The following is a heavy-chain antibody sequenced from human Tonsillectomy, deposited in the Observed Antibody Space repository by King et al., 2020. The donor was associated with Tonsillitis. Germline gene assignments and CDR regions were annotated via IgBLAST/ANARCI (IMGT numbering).Heavy chain of an antibody. V-gene: IGHV3-33*05. CDR3: ARERLYSSGWGIDY. Sequence: QVQLVESGGGVVQPGRSLSLSCAASGFSFSSNGMHWVRQAPGKGLEWVAVISFDGSNKNYADSVKGRFTISRDNSNNTLFLHMNSLRAEDTAVYYCARERLYSSGWGIDYWGPGALLSVSS. J-gene: IGHJ4*02. CDR2: ISFDGSNK. D-gene: IGHD6-19*01. CDR1: GFSFSSNG.